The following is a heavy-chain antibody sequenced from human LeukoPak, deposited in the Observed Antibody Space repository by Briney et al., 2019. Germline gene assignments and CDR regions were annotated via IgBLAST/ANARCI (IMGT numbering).Heavy chain of an antibody. Sequence: ASVKVSCKASGYTFTGYYIHWVRQAPGQGLEWMGWINPNSGGTHYAQKFQGRVALTRDTSISTASMELSRLTSDDAAVYYCARGAARDSSGWYDYWGQGTLVTV. CDR1: GYTFTGYY. J-gene: IGHJ4*02. CDR3: ARGAARDSSGWYDY. D-gene: IGHD6-19*01. V-gene: IGHV1-2*02. CDR2: INPNSGGT.